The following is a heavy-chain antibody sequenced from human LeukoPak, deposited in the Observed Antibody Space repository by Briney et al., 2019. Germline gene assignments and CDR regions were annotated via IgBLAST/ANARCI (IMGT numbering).Heavy chain of an antibody. CDR1: GFTFSSYS. D-gene: IGHD3-3*01. Sequence: GGSLRLSCAVSGFTFSSYSMNWLRQAPGKGLEWVSSISSSSSSIYYADSVKGRFTISRDNAKNSLYLQMNSLRAEDTAVYYCARVPNDFGSGYYAWGQGALVTVAS. CDR2: ISSSSSSI. V-gene: IGHV3-21*01. CDR3: ARVPNDFGSGYYA. J-gene: IGHJ4*02.